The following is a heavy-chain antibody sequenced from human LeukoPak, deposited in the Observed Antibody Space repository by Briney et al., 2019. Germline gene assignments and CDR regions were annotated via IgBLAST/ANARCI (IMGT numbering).Heavy chain of an antibody. D-gene: IGHD3-10*01. CDR3: ARDIRGLGSCFDY. V-gene: IGHV4-34*01. CDR1: GGSFSGYY. CDR2: INHSGST. Sequence: SETLSLTCAVYGGSFSGYYWSWIRQPPGKGLEWIGEINHSGSTNYNPSLKSRVTISVDTSKNQFSLKLSSVTAADTAVYYCARDIRGLGSCFDYWGQGTLVTVSS. J-gene: IGHJ4*02.